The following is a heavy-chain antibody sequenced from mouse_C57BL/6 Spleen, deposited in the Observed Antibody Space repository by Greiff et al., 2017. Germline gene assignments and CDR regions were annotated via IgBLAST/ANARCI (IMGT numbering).Heavy chain of an antibody. CDR3: ARGDGYHYYAMDY. J-gene: IGHJ4*01. Sequence: VQLQQPGAELVKPGASVKMSCKASGYTFTRYWLTWVKQRPGQGLEWIGDLYPGSGSTNYNEKFKSKATLTVDTSSSTAYMQLSSLTSEDSAVYYCARGDGYHYYAMDYWGQGTSGTVSS. CDR1: GYTFTRYW. V-gene: IGHV1-55*01. CDR2: LYPGSGST. D-gene: IGHD2-3*01.